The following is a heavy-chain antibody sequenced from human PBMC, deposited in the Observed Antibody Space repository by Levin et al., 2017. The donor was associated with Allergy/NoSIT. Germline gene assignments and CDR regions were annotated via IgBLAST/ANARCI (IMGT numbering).Heavy chain of an antibody. J-gene: IGHJ5*01. D-gene: IGHD2-15*01. CDR3: ASVPRVVAAGAWALDS. Sequence: SETLSLTCTVSGGSISSGGYYYNWIRQRPGKGLEWIGYIYYGGSSYSNPSLKRRVSISLDTSENQFSLELTAVSAADTAIYYCASVPRVVAAGAWALDSWGQGPLVTVSS. V-gene: IGHV4-31*03. CDR2: IYYGGSS. CDR1: GGSISSGGYY.